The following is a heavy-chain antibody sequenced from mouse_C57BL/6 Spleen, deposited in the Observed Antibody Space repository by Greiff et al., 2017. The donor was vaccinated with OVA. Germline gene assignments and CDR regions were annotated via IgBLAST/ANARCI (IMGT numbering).Heavy chain of an antibody. V-gene: IGHV1-4*01. CDR1: GYTFTSYT. CDR2: INPRRGYT. Sequence: VKLVESGAELARPGASVKMSCKASGYTFTSYTMHWVKQRPGQGLEWIGYINPRRGYTKYNQKFKDKATLTADKSSSTAYMQLSSLTSEDSAVYYCAKEGIITVPHYFDYWGQGTTLTVSS. CDR3: AKEGIITVPHYFDY. J-gene: IGHJ2*01. D-gene: IGHD1-1*01.